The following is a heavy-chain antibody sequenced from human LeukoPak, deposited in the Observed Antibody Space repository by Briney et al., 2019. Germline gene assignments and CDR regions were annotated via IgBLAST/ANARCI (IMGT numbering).Heavy chain of an antibody. J-gene: IGHJ4*02. D-gene: IGHD6-6*01. V-gene: IGHV3-30*02. CDR2: IRYDGSNN. CDR1: GFTFSNYG. CDR3: ARDFEYSSSLDY. Sequence: GGSLRLSCAASGFTFSNYGMHWVRQAPGKGLEWVTFIRYDGSNNEYADSVKGRFTISRDNSRNTLYLQMNSLRAEDTAVCCCARDFEYSSSLDYWGQGTLVTVSS.